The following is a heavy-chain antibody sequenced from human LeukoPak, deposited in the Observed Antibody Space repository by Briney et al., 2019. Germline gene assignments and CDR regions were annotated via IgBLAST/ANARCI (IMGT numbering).Heavy chain of an antibody. J-gene: IGHJ3*02. CDR1: GGSISSSSYY. CDR3: ARDSRYYYDSSGYHGAFDI. V-gene: IGHV4-39*07. Sequence: SETLSLTCTVSGGSISSSSYYWGWIRQPPGKGLEWIGNIYYTDSTEYNPSLKSRVTISVDTSKNQFSLKLTSTTAADTAVYYCARDSRYYYDSSGYHGAFDIWGQGTMVTVSS. CDR2: IYYTDST. D-gene: IGHD3-22*01.